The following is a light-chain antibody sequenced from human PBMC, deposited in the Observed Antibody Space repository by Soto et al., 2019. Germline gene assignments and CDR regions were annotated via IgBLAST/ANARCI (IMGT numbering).Light chain of an antibody. Sequence: QSVLTQAASVSGSPGQSITISFTGNRREVGSYNLVSWYQQHPGKAPKLMIYEVSKRPSGLSNRFSGSKSGNTASLTISGLQAEDEADYYCCSYAGSRTPLIFGTGTKVTVL. CDR3: CSYAGSRTPLI. CDR2: EVS. CDR1: RREVGSYNL. V-gene: IGLV2-23*02. J-gene: IGLJ1*01.